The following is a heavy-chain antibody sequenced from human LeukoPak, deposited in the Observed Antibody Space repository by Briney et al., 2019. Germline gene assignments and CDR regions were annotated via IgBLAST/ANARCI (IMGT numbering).Heavy chain of an antibody. J-gene: IGHJ3*02. V-gene: IGHV3-74*03. CDR2: IKSDGSRT. CDR3: ARDLIVGANHDAFDI. D-gene: IGHD1-26*01. CDR1: GFTFSTYW. Sequence: GGSLRLSCAASGFTFSTYWMHWVRQAPGKGLMWVSRIKSDGSRTMYADSVKGRFTISRDNSKNTLYLQMNSLRAEDTAVYYCARDLIVGANHDAFDIWGQGTMVTVSS.